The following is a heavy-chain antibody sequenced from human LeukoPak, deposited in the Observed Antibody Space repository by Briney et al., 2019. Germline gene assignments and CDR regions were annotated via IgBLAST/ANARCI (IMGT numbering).Heavy chain of an antibody. CDR2: IYYSGST. D-gene: IGHD6-13*01. Sequence: PSETLSLTCTVSGGSISSSSYYWGWIRQPPGKGLEWIGSIYYSGSTYYNPSLKSRVTISVDTSKNQFSLKLSSVTAADTAVYYCARHRGDSLPHFVYWGQGTLVTVSS. CDR1: GGSISSSSYY. V-gene: IGHV4-39*01. CDR3: ARHRGDSLPHFVY. J-gene: IGHJ4*02.